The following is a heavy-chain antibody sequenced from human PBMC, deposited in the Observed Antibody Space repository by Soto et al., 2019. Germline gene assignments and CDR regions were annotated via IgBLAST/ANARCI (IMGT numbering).Heavy chain of an antibody. CDR2: ISGRADST. CDR3: AKTRGAMIYSISVYGMDV. J-gene: IGHJ6*02. V-gene: IGHV3-23*01. D-gene: IGHD3-22*01. Sequence: EVQLLESGGGFIHPGGSLRLSCAASGFSFSSFAMNWVRQSPGKGLEWVSIISGRADSTFDADSVKGRFTISRDNSKSTLYLQINSLRAEDTAVYYCAKTRGAMIYSISVYGMDVWGQGTTVTVSS. CDR1: GFSFSSFA.